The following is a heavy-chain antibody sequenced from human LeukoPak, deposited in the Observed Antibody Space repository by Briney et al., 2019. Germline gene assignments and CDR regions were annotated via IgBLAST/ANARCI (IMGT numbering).Heavy chain of an antibody. CDR1: GFTFSSYW. CDR3: ARDAYSSGWYSTRGFGY. Sequence: GGSLRLSCAASGFTFSSYWMSWVRQAPGKGLEWVANIKQDGSEKYCVDSVKGRFTISRDNAKNSLYLQMNSLRAEDTAVYYCARDAYSSGWYSTRGFGYWGQGTLVTVSS. V-gene: IGHV3-7*01. D-gene: IGHD6-19*01. CDR2: IKQDGSEK. J-gene: IGHJ4*02.